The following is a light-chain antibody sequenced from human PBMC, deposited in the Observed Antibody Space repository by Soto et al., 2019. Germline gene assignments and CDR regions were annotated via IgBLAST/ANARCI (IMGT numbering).Light chain of an antibody. CDR3: QQYGSSPPIT. CDR2: GAS. J-gene: IGKJ5*01. CDR1: QSVSRSN. V-gene: IGKV3-20*01. Sequence: IALTQSPGTLSLSPGERATLSWRASQSVSRSNFPGYQQKPGQAPRLVIYGASSRATGIPDRFRGSGSGTDLTLTISRLETEDFAVYYCQQYGSSPPITFGKGTRLEIK.